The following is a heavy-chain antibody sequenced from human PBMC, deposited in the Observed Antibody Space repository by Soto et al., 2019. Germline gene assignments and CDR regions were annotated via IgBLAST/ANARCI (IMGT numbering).Heavy chain of an antibody. V-gene: IGHV4-39*07. Sequence: SETLSLTCTVSGGSISSSDFYWGWLRQTPGKGLELIGDMYSSGTTYYNPSLQNRVTISVDNSKNHLSLTLTSVTAADTAVYYCARCLHCSNGGRFDPWGQGALVTVSS. CDR1: GGSISSSDFY. CDR2: MYSSGTT. CDR3: ARCLHCSNGGRFDP. D-gene: IGHD2-8*01. J-gene: IGHJ5*02.